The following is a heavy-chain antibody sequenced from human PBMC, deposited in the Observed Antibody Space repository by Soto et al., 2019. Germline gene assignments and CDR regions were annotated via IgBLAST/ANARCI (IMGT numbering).Heavy chain of an antibody. Sequence: ASVKVSCKASGYTFTGYYMHWVRQAPGQGLEWMGWINPNSGGTNYAQKFQGWVTMTRDTSISTAYMELSRLRSDDTAVYYCATTGDYYYGMDVWGQGTTVTVSS. J-gene: IGHJ6*02. V-gene: IGHV1-2*04. CDR3: ATTGDYYYGMDV. CDR1: GYTFTGYY. D-gene: IGHD7-27*01. CDR2: INPNSGGT.